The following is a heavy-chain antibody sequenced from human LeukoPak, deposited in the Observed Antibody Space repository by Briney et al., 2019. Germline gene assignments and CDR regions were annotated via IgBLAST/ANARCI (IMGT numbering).Heavy chain of an antibody. CDR2: IIPIFGTA. J-gene: IGHJ4*02. CDR3: ASTNYDTLTGYLIYYFDY. V-gene: IGHV1-69*05. D-gene: IGHD3-9*01. CDR1: GGTFSSYA. Sequence: ASVKVSCKASGGTFSSYAISWVRQPPGQGLEWMGRIIPIFGTANYAPKFQGRVTITTDESTSTAYMELSSLRSEDTAVYYCASTNYDTLTGYLIYYFDYWGQGTLVTVSS.